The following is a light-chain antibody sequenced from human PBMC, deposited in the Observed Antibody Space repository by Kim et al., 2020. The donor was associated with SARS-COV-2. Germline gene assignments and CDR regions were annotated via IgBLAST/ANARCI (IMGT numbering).Light chain of an antibody. CDR1: KLGDKY. V-gene: IGLV3-1*01. J-gene: IGLJ2*01. CDR2: QDS. CDR3: QAWDSSTVV. Sequence: SVSPGQTASITCSVDKLGDKYACWYQQKPGQSPVLVIYQDSKRPSGIPERFSGSNSGNTATLTLSGTQAMDEADYYCQAWDSSTVVFGGGTQLTVL.